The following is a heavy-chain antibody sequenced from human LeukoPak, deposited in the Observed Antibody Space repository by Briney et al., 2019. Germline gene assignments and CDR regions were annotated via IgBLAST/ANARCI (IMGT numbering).Heavy chain of an antibody. J-gene: IGHJ4*02. D-gene: IGHD6-19*01. CDR2: IYSDGDT. V-gene: IGHV3-66*02. CDR3: AILPGC. Sequence: GGSLRLSCVASGFVVSNNYMSWVRQAPGKGLKWVAAIYSDGDTHYADSVKGRFIISRDNSKNTLYLQMNSLRLDDTGVYYCAILPGCWGQGTLVTVSS. CDR1: GFVVSNNY.